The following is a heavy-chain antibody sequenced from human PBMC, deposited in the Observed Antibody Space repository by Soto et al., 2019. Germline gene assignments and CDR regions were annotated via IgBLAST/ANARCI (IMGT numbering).Heavy chain of an antibody. V-gene: IGHV3-30*18. CDR1: GFTFSSYG. CDR2: ISYDGSNK. CDR3: AKSGSSSGYYGMDV. Sequence: QVQLVESGGGVVQPGRSLRLSCAASGFTFSSYGMHWVRKAPGKGLEWVEVISYDGSNKYYADSVKGRFTISRDNSKNTLYLQMNSLRAEDTAVYYCAKSGSSSGYYGMDVWGQGTTVTVSS. J-gene: IGHJ6*02. D-gene: IGHD6-6*01.